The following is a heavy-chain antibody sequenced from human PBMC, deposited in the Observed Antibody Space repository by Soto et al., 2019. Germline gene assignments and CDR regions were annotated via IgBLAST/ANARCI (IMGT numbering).Heavy chain of an antibody. D-gene: IGHD6-13*01. CDR2: INDDGSMT. CDR1: GFTFSDYY. Sequence: VVSLRLSCAASGFTFSDYYMSWVRQAPGKGLVWVSRINDDGSMTNYADSVRGRFTISRDNAKSTLYLQLNSLRAEDTAVYYCVRLKPGTAAFDYWGQGTLVTVSS. CDR3: VRLKPGTAAFDY. V-gene: IGHV3-74*01. J-gene: IGHJ4*02.